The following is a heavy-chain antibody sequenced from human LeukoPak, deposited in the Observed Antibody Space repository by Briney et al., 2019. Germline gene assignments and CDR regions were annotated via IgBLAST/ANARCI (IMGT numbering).Heavy chain of an antibody. D-gene: IGHD3-3*01. J-gene: IGHJ5*02. V-gene: IGHV1-2*02. Sequence: ASVKVSSKASGYAFTGYYMHWVRPAPGQGLEWMGWINPNSGGTNYAQKFPGRVTMTRDTSISTAYMELSRLRSDDTAVYYCARYRNDFWSGYSSNWFDLWGQGTLVTVSS. CDR2: INPNSGGT. CDR1: GYAFTGYY. CDR3: ARYRNDFWSGYSSNWFDL.